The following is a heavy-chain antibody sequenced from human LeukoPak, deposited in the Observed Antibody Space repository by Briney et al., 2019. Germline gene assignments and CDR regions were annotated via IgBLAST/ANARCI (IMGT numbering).Heavy chain of an antibody. J-gene: IGHJ4*02. CDR2: ISYDGSNK. CDR1: GFTFSSYA. D-gene: IGHD6-13*01. CDR3: ARGLAAAGTGTY. Sequence: GGSLRLSCAASGFTFSSYAMHWVRQAPGKGLEWVAVISYDGSNKYYADSVKGRFTISRDNSKNTLYLQMNSLRAEDMAVYYCARGLAAAGTGTYWGQGTLVTVSS. V-gene: IGHV3-30-3*01.